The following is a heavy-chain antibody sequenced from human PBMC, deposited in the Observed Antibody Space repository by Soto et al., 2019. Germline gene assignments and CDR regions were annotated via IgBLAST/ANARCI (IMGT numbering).Heavy chain of an antibody. CDR1: GFTFSNAW. D-gene: IGHD3-16*02. CDR3: TNDMITFRGVIPGEFDY. Sequence: EVQLVESGGGLVKPGGSLRLSCAASGFTFSNAWMNWVRQAPGKGLEWVGRIKSKTDGGTTDYAAPVKGRFTISRDDSNNTLYLEMNSLKTQATAVYYCTNDMITFRGVIPGEFDYWGQGTLVTVSS. CDR2: IKSKTDGGTT. V-gene: IGHV3-15*07. J-gene: IGHJ4*02.